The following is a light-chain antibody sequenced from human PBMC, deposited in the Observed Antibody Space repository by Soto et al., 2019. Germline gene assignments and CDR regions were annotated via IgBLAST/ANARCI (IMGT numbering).Light chain of an antibody. CDR3: QPYDTYSRT. CDR1: QSINTW. J-gene: IGKJ1*01. CDR2: DAS. Sequence: DIQMTQSPSTVSASVGDRVTVTCRASQSINTWLAWYQQKPGKAPKLLIYDASSLQSGVPSRFTGRGSGAEFTLTISSLQPDDFATYYCQPYDTYSRTFGQGTKV. V-gene: IGKV1-5*01.